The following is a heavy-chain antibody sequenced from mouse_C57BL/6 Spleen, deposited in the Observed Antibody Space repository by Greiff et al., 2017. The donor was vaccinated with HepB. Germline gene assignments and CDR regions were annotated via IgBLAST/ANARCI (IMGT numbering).Heavy chain of an antibody. CDR2: IYPGDGDT. J-gene: IGHJ4*01. D-gene: IGHD2-3*01. CDR3: ARSDGYPTMDY. Sequence: VQLVESGPELVKPGASVKISCKASGYAFSSSWMNWVKQRPGKGLEWIGRIYPGDGDTNYNGKFKGKATLTADKSSSTAYMQLSSLTSEDSAVYFCARSDGYPTMDYWGQGTSVTVSS. CDR1: GYAFSSSW. V-gene: IGHV1-82*01.